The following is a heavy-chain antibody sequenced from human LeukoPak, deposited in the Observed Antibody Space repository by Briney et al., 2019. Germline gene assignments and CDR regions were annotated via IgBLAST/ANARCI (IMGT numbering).Heavy chain of an antibody. Sequence: ASVKVSCKASGYTFTSYGISWVRQAPGQGLEWMGWISPYTGNTNSAETFQDRVTMTTDTSTSTAYMELRSLRSDDTAVYYCARLVGGTGSTRYYFDYWGQGTLVTVSS. CDR1: GYTFTSYG. J-gene: IGHJ4*02. CDR2: ISPYTGNT. CDR3: ARLVGGTGSTRYYFDY. D-gene: IGHD1-26*01. V-gene: IGHV1-18*01.